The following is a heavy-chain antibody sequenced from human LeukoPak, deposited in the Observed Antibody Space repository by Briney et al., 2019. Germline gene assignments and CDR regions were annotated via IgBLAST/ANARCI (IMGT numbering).Heavy chain of an antibody. J-gene: IGHJ3*02. CDR2: ISYDGSNK. V-gene: IGHV3-30-3*01. CDR3: AREGPPTAPDGAFDI. CDR1: GFTFSSYA. Sequence: GGSLRLSCAASGFTFSSYAMHWVRQAPGKGLEWVAVISYDGSNKYYADSVKGRFTISRDNSKNTLYLQTNSLRAEDTAVYYCAREGPPTAPDGAFDIWGQGTMVTVSS. D-gene: IGHD4-17*01.